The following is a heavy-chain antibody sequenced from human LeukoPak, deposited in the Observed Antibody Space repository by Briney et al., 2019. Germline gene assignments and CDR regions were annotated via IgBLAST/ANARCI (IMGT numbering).Heavy chain of an antibody. J-gene: IGHJ4*02. CDR3: ARAKAGRGFWSGYYQDYYFDY. V-gene: IGHV4-59*01. CDR2: IYYSGST. D-gene: IGHD3-3*01. CDR1: GGSISSYY. Sequence: SETLSLTCTVSGGSISSYYWSWIRQPPGKGLEWIGYIYYSGSTNYNPSLKSRVTISVDTSKNQFSLKLSSVTAEDTAVYYCARAKAGRGFWSGYYQDYYFDYWGQGTLVTVSS.